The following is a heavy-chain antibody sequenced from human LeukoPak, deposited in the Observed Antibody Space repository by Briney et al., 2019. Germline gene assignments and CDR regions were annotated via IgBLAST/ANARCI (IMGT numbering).Heavy chain of an antibody. CDR3: ARGSFSSGWYPSFDY. D-gene: IGHD6-19*01. Sequence: ASVKVSCKASGYTFTSYGISWVRQAPGQGLGWMGWISAYNGSTNYAQKLQGRVTMTTDTSTSTAYMELRSLRSDDTAVYYCARGSFSSGWYPSFDYWGQGTLVTVSS. CDR2: ISAYNGST. J-gene: IGHJ4*02. V-gene: IGHV1-18*01. CDR1: GYTFTSYG.